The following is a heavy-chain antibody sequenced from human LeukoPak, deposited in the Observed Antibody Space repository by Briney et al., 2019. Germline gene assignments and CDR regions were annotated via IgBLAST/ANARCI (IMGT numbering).Heavy chain of an antibody. D-gene: IGHD3-22*01. CDR2: ISGSGGST. Sequence: GGSLRLSCAASGFTFSSYGMSWVRQAPGKGLEWVSAISGSGGSTYYADSVKGRFTISRDNSKNTLYLQMNSLRAEDTAVYYCAKGAYYDSSGYYFLDAFDIWGQGTMVTVSS. V-gene: IGHV3-23*01. CDR1: GFTFSSYG. J-gene: IGHJ3*02. CDR3: AKGAYYDSSGYYFLDAFDI.